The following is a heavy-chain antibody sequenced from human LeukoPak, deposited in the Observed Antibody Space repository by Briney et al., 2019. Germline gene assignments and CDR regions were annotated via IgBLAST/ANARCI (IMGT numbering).Heavy chain of an antibody. CDR1: GFTFSSYG. D-gene: IGHD5-18*01. CDR2: ISYDGSNK. CDR3: AKDTREYSYGCFDY. J-gene: IGHJ4*02. Sequence: GGSLRLSCAASGFTFSSYGMHWVRQAPGKGLEWVAVISYDGSNKYYADSVKGRFTISRDNSKNTLYLQMNSLRAEDTAVYYCAKDTREYSYGCFDYWSQGTLVTVSS. V-gene: IGHV3-30*18.